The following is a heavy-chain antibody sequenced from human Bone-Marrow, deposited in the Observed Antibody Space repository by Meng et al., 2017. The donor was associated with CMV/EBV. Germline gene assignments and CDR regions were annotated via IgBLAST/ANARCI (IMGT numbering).Heavy chain of an antibody. V-gene: IGHV4-34*01. CDR1: GGSFSGYY. CDR2: INHSGST. J-gene: IGHJ4*02. D-gene: IGHD5-24*01. Sequence: GSLRLSCAVYGGSFSGYYWSWIRQPPGKGLEWIGEINHSGSTNYNPSLKSRVTISVDTSKNQFSLKLGSVTAADTAVCYSAIRRDGYNTYYFAYWDRERWSPSPQ. CDR3: AIRRDGYNTYYFAY.